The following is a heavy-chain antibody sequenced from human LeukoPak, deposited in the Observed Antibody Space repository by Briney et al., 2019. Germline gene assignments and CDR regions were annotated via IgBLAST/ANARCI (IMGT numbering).Heavy chain of an antibody. V-gene: IGHV3-23*01. J-gene: IGHJ5*02. CDR1: GFTFSSYA. CDR3: ARYRLYVSGENWFDP. Sequence: PGGSLRLSCAASGFTFSSYAMSWVRQAPGKGLEWVSTISGRADSTFYADSVKGRFTISRDNSKNTLYLQMNSLRAEDTAVYYCARYRLYVSGENWFDPWGQGTLVTVSS. D-gene: IGHD3-10*01. CDR2: ISGRADST.